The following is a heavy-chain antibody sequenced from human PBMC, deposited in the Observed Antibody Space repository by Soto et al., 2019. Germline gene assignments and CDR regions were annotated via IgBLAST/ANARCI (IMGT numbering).Heavy chain of an antibody. CDR1: GFTFTTSA. J-gene: IGHJ6*02. CDR3: AAGGPLDSSGYQYYYYYGMDV. D-gene: IGHD3-22*01. Sequence: GASLNVSCNASGFTFTTSAMKWVRQARGHRLEGIGWVVVGSGTTNYAKKFKERVTITRDMSTSTAYMELSSLRSEDTAVYYCAAGGPLDSSGYQYYYYYGMDVWGQGTTVIVSS. CDR2: VVVGSGTT. V-gene: IGHV1-58*02.